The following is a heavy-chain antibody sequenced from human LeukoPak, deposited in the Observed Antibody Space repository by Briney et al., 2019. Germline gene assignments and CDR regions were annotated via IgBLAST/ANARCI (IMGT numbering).Heavy chain of an antibody. CDR3: ARAMGIVVIPGDLEDNWLDP. CDR2: MFYNGNT. V-gene: IGHV4-31*03. J-gene: IGHJ5*02. D-gene: IGHD2-15*01. Sequence: KPSETLSLTCTVPGGSISSGDYYWSWIRQHPGKGLEWVGFMFYNGNTYYNPSLKSRVSISVDTSKNQFSLKLTSVTAADTAVYYCARAMGIVVIPGDLEDNWLDPWGQGTLVTVSS. CDR1: GGSISSGDYY.